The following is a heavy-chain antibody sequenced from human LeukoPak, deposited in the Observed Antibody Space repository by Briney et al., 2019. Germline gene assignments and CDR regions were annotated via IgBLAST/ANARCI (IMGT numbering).Heavy chain of an antibody. D-gene: IGHD3-22*01. Sequence: SQTLSLTCTVSGGSISSGGYYWSWIRQHPGKGLEWIGYIYYSGSTYYNPSLKSRVTISVDTSKNQFSLKLSSVTAADTAVYYCARDCGDSSGYSWGYFDYWGQGTLVTVSS. J-gene: IGHJ4*02. CDR2: IYYSGST. V-gene: IGHV4-31*03. CDR3: ARDCGDSSGYSWGYFDY. CDR1: GGSISSGGYY.